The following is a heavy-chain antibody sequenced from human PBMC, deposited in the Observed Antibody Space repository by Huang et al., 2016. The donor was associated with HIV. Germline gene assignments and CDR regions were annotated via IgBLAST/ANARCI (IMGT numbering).Heavy chain of an antibody. D-gene: IGHD3-22*01. CDR2: ISEIGST. CDR1: GGSFSGHY. Sequence: QVQLQQWGAELLKPSETLSLTCAVSGGSFSGHYWTWIRQHPGRGLEWIGEISEIGSTNYNPSLKSRVTISGDTSQSQFSLKLNSVTAADTAIYYCARMFKYDSGGYWGNDAFDIWGQGTMVTVSS. J-gene: IGHJ3*02. CDR3: ARMFKYDSGGYWGNDAFDI. V-gene: IGHV4-34*02.